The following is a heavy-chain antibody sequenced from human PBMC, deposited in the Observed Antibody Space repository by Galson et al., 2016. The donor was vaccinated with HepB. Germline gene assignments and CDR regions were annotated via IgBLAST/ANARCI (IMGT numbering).Heavy chain of an antibody. J-gene: IGHJ4*02. V-gene: IGHV3-21*01. Sequence: SLRLSCAASGFTFNSYSMNWVRQAPGKGLEWVSSISSSSSYIHYADSVQGRFTIPRDNAKHSLYLQMNSLRAEATAVYYCARDILWFGELTRVYYFDYWGQGTLVTVSS. D-gene: IGHD3-10*01. CDR3: ARDILWFGELTRVYYFDY. CDR1: GFTFNSYS. CDR2: ISSSSSYI.